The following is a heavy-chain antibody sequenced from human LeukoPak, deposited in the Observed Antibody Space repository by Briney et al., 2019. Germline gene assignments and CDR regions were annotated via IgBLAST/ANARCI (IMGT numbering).Heavy chain of an antibody. CDR2: IYTSGST. CDR3: ARLAVNDSSGYYYGDAFDI. CDR1: GGSISSYY. J-gene: IGHJ3*02. Sequence: SETLSLTCTVSGGSISSYYWSWIRQPPGKGLEWIGYIYTSGSTNYNPSLKSRVTISVDTSKNQFSLKLSSVTAADTAVYYCARLAVNDSSGYYYGDAFDIWGQGTMVTVSS. V-gene: IGHV4-4*09. D-gene: IGHD3-22*01.